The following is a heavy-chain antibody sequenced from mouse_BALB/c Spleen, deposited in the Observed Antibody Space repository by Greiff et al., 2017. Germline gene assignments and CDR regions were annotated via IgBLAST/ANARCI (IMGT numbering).Heavy chain of an antibody. CDR3: ERVFYYGSREFAY. Sequence: EVKLMESGGGLVQPGGSLKLSCAASGFTFSSYGMSWVRQTPDKRLELVATINSNGGSTYYPDSVKGRFTISRDNAKNTLYLQMSSLKSEDTAMYYCERVFYYGSREFAYWGQGTLVTVSA. J-gene: IGHJ3*01. D-gene: IGHD1-1*01. V-gene: IGHV5-6-3*01. CDR2: INSNGGST. CDR1: GFTFSSYG.